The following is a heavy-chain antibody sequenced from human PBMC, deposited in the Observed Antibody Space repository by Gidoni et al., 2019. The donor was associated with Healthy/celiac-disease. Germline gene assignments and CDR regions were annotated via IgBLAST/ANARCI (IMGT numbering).Heavy chain of an antibody. CDR3: ATEGEQQTKGHYYYYMDV. CDR2: IYSGGST. D-gene: IGHD6-13*01. CDR1: GLPLSSNY. V-gene: IGHV3-66*02. Sequence: EVQLVESGGGLVQPGGSLRLSCAASGLPLSSNYMSWVRQAPGKGLEWVSVIYSGGSTYYADSVKGRFTISRDNSKNTLYLQMNSLRAEDTAVYYCATEGEQQTKGHYYYYMDVWGKGTTVTVSS. J-gene: IGHJ6*03.